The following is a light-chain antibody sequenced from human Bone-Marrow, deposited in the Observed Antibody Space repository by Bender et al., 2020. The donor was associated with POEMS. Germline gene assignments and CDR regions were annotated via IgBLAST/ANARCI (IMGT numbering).Light chain of an antibody. V-gene: IGLV2-14*01. CDR2: DVS. CDR1: SSDVGGYNY. Sequence: QSALTQPASVSGSPGQSITISCTGTSSDVGGYNYVSWYQQYPGKAPKLMIYDVSNRPSGVSNRFSGSKSGNTASLTISGLQAEDGADYYCSSYTSSHTWVFGGGTRLTVL. J-gene: IGLJ3*02. CDR3: SSYTSSHTWV.